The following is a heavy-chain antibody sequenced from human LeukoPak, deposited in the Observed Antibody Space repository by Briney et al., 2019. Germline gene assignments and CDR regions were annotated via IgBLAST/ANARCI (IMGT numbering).Heavy chain of an antibody. V-gene: IGHV1-69*05. D-gene: IGHD5-24*01. Sequence: ASVKVSCKASGGTFSSYAISWVRQAPGQGLEWMGRIIPIFGTANYAQKFQGRVTITTDESTSTAYIELSSLRSEDTAVYYCARGRRVEMATISYYYYMDVWGKGTTVTVPS. CDR3: ARGRRVEMATISYYYYMDV. CDR2: IIPIFGTA. J-gene: IGHJ6*03. CDR1: GGTFSSYA.